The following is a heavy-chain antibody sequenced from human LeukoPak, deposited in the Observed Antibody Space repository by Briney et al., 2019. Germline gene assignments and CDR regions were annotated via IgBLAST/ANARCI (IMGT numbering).Heavy chain of an antibody. CDR2: IISSSSTI. CDR1: GFTFSSYS. CDR3: ARDHDNYYDSSGADFDY. V-gene: IGHV3-48*01. Sequence: GGSLRLSCAASGFTFSSYSMNWVRQAPGKGLEWVLYIISSSSTIYYADSVKARFTIPRDNAKNSLYLQMNSLRAEDTAVYYCARDHDNYYDSSGADFDYWGQGTLVTVSS. J-gene: IGHJ4*02. D-gene: IGHD3-22*01.